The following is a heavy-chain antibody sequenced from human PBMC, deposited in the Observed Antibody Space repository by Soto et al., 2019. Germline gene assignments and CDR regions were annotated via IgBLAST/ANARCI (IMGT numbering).Heavy chain of an antibody. J-gene: IGHJ3*02. CDR2: IWNDGSTK. D-gene: IGHD3-9*01. V-gene: IGHV3-33*01. CDR3: ARVLRYFDWDYAFDI. CDR1: GFTISTYG. Sequence: GGSLRLSWAASGFTISTYGMHWFRQAPGKGLEWVAVIWNDGSTKYYADSVKGRFTISRDDSKNTLYLQMNSLRAEDTAVYYCARVLRYFDWDYAFDIWGQGTMVTVSS.